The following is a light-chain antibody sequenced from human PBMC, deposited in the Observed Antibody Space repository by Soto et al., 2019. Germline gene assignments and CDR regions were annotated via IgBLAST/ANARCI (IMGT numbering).Light chain of an antibody. CDR3: HQYGSSPWT. CDR2: GAS. CDR1: QSVSDNY. V-gene: IGKV3-20*01. J-gene: IGKJ1*01. Sequence: EIVLTQSPGTLSLSPGERATLSCRASQSVSDNYLAWYQQKPGQAPRLLINGASRRATGIPDRFSGSGSGTDFTLTISRLEPEDFAVYYCHQYGSSPWTVGQGSKVAIK.